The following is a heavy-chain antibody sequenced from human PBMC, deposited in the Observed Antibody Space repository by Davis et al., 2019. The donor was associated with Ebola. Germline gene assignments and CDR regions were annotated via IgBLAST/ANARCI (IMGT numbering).Heavy chain of an antibody. CDR3: ARDAYYDFWSGYYTDYYYGMDV. D-gene: IGHD3-3*01. CDR2: IYYSGST. Sequence: MPSETLSLTCTVSGGSISSYYWSWTRQPPGKGLEWIGYIYYSGSTNYNPSLKSRVTISVDTSKNQFSLKLSSVTAADTAVYYCARDAYYDFWSGYYTDYYYGMDVWGQGTTVTVSS. CDR1: GGSISSYY. V-gene: IGHV4-59*12. J-gene: IGHJ6*02.